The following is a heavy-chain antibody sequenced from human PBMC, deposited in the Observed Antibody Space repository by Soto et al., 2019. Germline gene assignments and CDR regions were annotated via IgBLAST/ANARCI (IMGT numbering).Heavy chain of an antibody. Sequence: EVQLLESGGGLVQPGGSLRLSCAASGNTFNIYAMTWVRQAPGKGLEWVSSISASGAITYYTDSVKGRLTVSRDNSKNTLYLPMNSLRADDTALYYCAKDPNGDYVGAFDSWGQGTLVTVSS. J-gene: IGHJ4*02. V-gene: IGHV3-23*01. CDR3: AKDPNGDYVGAFDS. CDR1: GNTFNIYA. CDR2: ISASGAIT. D-gene: IGHD4-17*01.